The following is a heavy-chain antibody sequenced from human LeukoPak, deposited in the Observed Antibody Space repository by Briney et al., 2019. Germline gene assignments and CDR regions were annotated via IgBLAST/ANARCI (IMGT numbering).Heavy chain of an antibody. CDR2: IYSGGST. J-gene: IGHJ4*02. Sequence: ASETLSLTCTVSGYSISSGYYWGWIRQPPGKGLEWISFIYSGGSTAYADSVKGRFTISRDNSKNTLYLQMNSLRVEDTATYYCAKVAHYYYGWESYYFFEDWGQGTPVTASS. V-gene: IGHV3-53*01. CDR1: GYSISSGYY. D-gene: IGHD3-10*01. CDR3: AKVAHYYYGWESYYFFED.